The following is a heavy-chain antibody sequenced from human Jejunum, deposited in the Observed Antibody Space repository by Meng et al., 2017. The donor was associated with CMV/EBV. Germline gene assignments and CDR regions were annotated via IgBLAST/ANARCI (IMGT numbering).Heavy chain of an antibody. Sequence: FAYAWMSWVRQATGKGLEWVGRIKSKEDGETIDYAAPVKGRFIISRDDSKNTLYLQMNSLKNEDTAVYYCATPSCGGNCPSSFDSWGQGTLVTVSS. D-gene: IGHD2-21*01. V-gene: IGHV3-15*01. CDR2: IKSKEDGETI. CDR1: FAYAW. J-gene: IGHJ4*02. CDR3: ATPSCGGNCPSSFDS.